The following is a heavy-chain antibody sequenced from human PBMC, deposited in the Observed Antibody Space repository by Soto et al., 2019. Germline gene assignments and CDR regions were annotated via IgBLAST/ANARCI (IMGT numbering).Heavy chain of an antibody. CDR2: IYYSGST. Sequence: QVQLQESGPGLVKPSQTLSLTCTVSGGSISSGDYYWSWIRQPPGKGLEWIGYIYYSGSTYYNPSLQSRVTISGHTSKNQFSLKLSSVTAADTAVYYCAREGSIAARPGLDYYYYYGMDVWGQGTTVTVSS. V-gene: IGHV4-30-4*01. CDR1: GGSISSGDYY. D-gene: IGHD6-6*01. J-gene: IGHJ6*02. CDR3: AREGSIAARPGLDYYYYYGMDV.